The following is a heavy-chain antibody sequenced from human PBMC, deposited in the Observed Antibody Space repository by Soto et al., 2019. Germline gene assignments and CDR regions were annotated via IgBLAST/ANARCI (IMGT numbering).Heavy chain of an antibody. Sequence: ASVKVSCKASGYTFTSYYMHWVRQAPGQGLEWMGIINPSGGSTSYAQKFQGRVTMTRDTSTSTVYMELSSLRSEDTAVYYCARERGGAAAGTYYYGMDVWGQGTTVTAP. CDR1: GYTFTSYY. D-gene: IGHD6-13*01. CDR2: INPSGGST. V-gene: IGHV1-46*01. J-gene: IGHJ6*02. CDR3: ARERGGAAAGTYYYGMDV.